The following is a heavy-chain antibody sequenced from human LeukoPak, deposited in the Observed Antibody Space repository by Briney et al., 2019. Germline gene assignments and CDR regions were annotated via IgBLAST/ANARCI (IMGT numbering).Heavy chain of an antibody. CDR3: ARVEMATIAAFDI. CDR2: IYYSGST. V-gene: IGHV4-61*01. D-gene: IGHD5-24*01. J-gene: IGHJ3*02. Sequence: SETLSLTCAVSGYSISSGYYWSWIRQPPGKGLEWIGYIYYSGSTNYNPSLKSRVTISVDTSKNQFSLKLSSVTAADTAVYYCARVEMATIAAFDIWGQGTMVTVSS. CDR1: GYSISSGYY.